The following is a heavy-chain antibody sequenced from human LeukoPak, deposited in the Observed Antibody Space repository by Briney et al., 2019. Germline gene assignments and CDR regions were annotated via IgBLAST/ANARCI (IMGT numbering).Heavy chain of an antibody. D-gene: IGHD3-9*01. CDR3: ARDGGYFDWPRPRPGKYYFDY. Sequence: ASVKVSCKASGYTFSNYGVTWVRQAPGQGLEWMGWISIYTGYTNYAQNFQGRVTMTTDTSTNTAYMELRSLTSDDTAVYFCARDGGYFDWPRPRPGKYYFDYWGQGTLVTVTS. CDR1: GYTFSNYG. V-gene: IGHV1-18*01. CDR2: ISIYTGYT. J-gene: IGHJ4*02.